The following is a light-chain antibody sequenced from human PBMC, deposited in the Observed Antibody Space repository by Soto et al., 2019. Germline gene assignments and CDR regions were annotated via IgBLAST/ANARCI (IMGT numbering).Light chain of an antibody. CDR3: AVWDDTLTGYV. J-gene: IGLJ1*01. CDR2: NNN. V-gene: IGLV1-47*02. Sequence: QSVLTQPPSVSAAPGQKVTISCSGSSSNIGNNYVSWYQQLPGTAPKLLIYNNNQRPSGVPDRFSGSTSGTSASLAISGLRSEDEADYYCAVWDDTLTGYVFGTGTKLTVL. CDR1: SSNIGNNY.